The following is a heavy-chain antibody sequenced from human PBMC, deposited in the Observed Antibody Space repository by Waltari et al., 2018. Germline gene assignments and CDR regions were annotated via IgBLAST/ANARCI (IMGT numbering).Heavy chain of an antibody. Sequence: EVQLVESGGGLIQPGGSLRLSCAASGFTVSSNYMSWVRQAPGKGLVWVSVIYSGGSTYYADSGKGRFTISRDNSKNTLYLQMNSLRAEDTAVDYCARSKVPGGMDVWGQGTTVTVSS. CDR2: IYSGGST. V-gene: IGHV3-53*01. CDR3: ARSKVPGGMDV. D-gene: IGHD3-10*01. J-gene: IGHJ6*02. CDR1: GFTVSSNY.